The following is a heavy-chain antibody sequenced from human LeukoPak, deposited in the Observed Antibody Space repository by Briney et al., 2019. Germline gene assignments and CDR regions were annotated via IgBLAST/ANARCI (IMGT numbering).Heavy chain of an antibody. V-gene: IGHV4-39*07. Sequence: NPSEALSLTCTVSGGSISSSSYYWGWIRQPSGKGLEWIGSIYYSGSTYYNPSLKSRVTISVDTSKNQFSLKLSSVTAADTAVYYCARDRGPPYYYYYMDVWGKGTTVTVSS. CDR3: ARDRGPPYYYYYMDV. CDR1: GGSISSSSYY. D-gene: IGHD3-10*01. J-gene: IGHJ6*03. CDR2: IYYSGST.